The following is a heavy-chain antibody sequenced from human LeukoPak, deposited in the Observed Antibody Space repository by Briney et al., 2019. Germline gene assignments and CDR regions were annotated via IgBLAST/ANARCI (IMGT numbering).Heavy chain of an antibody. Sequence: GGSLRLSCEGSAFIFSGHWMNWVRLAPGKGLEWVAIIKQDGSERYYVDSVKGRFTVSRDNAKNSLYLQMNSLRAEDTAVYYCARDWGEYWGQGTLVPSPQ. J-gene: IGHJ4*02. V-gene: IGHV3-7*01. CDR1: AFIFSGHW. CDR2: IKQDGSER. D-gene: IGHD7-27*01. CDR3: ARDWGEY.